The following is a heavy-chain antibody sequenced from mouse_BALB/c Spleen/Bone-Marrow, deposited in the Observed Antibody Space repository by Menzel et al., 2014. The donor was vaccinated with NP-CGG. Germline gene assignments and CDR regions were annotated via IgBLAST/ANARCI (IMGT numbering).Heavy chain of an antibody. CDR2: INPYNGAT. CDR1: GYSFSGYY. Sequence: EVQLQQSGPELVKPGASVKISCKASGYSFSGYYMHWVKQSHVKGLEWIGRINPYNGATNYNQNFKDRANLTVDKSSSTAYMELHSLTSEDSAVFYCARYGNYEGFVYWGQGTLVTVSA. CDR3: ARYGNYEGFVY. D-gene: IGHD2-1*01. J-gene: IGHJ3*01. V-gene: IGHV1-31*01.